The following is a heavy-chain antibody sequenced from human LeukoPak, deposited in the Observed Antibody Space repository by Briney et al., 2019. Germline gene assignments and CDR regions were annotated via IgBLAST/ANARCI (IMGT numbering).Heavy chain of an antibody. Sequence: ASVKVSCKASGYTFTSYAMNWVRQAPGQGLEWMGWINTNTGNPTYAQGFTGRFVFSLGTAVSTAYLQISSLKAEDTAVYYCARPVPTYDCGGDCYPSGYYYYMDVWGKGTTVTVSS. CDR3: ARPVPTYDCGGDCYPSGYYYYMDV. D-gene: IGHD2-21*02. V-gene: IGHV7-4-1*02. CDR1: GYTFTSYA. J-gene: IGHJ6*03. CDR2: INTNTGNP.